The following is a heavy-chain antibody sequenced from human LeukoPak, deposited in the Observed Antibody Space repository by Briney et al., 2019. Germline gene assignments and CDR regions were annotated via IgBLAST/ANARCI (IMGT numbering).Heavy chain of an antibody. Sequence: GASVKVSCKVSGYTFTELSMHWVRQAPGKGLEWMGGFDPEDGETIYAQNFQGRVTMTEDTSTDTAYMELNNLTSEDTAVYYCVRFAAGPDPYYPWGQGTLVTVSS. D-gene: IGHD6-25*01. CDR3: VRFAAGPDPYYP. V-gene: IGHV1-24*01. CDR2: FDPEDGET. J-gene: IGHJ5*02. CDR1: GYTFTELS.